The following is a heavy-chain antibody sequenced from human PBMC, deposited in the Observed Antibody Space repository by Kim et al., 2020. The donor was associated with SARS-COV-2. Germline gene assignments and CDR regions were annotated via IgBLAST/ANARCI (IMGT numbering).Heavy chain of an antibody. CDR1: GFTFSYYS. Sequence: GGSLRLSCAASGFTFSYYSMNWVRQATGKGLEWVSYISSSSSPIYYEDSLKGRFTVSRDNAKNSLYLQMNSLRDEDTAVYYCAREGQWLSLYYYGMDVWGQATTVTFSS. D-gene: IGHD6-19*01. CDR3: AREGQWLSLYYYGMDV. CDR2: ISSSSSPI. J-gene: IGHJ6*02. V-gene: IGHV3-48*02.